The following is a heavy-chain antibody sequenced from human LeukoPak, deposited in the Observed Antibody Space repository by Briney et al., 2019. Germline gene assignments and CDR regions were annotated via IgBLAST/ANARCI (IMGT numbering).Heavy chain of an antibody. Sequence: GGSLRLSCAASGFIFSDYYMTWIRQAPGKGLEWVSYTSSSGSTIYYADSVKGRFTISRDNAKNSLYLQMNSLRAEDTAVYYCARFPDGLTRGMDVWGQGTTVTVSS. D-gene: IGHD2-8*01. CDR1: GFIFSDYY. V-gene: IGHV3-11*01. CDR2: TSSSGSTI. CDR3: ARFPDGLTRGMDV. J-gene: IGHJ6*02.